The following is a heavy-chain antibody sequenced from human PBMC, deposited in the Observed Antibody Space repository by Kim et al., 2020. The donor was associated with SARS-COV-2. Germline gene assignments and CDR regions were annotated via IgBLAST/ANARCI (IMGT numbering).Heavy chain of an antibody. D-gene: IGHD6-19*01. CDR2: IYYSGST. V-gene: IGHV4-31*03. CDR3: ARGHYSSGRGYWFDP. Sequence: SETLPLTCTVSGGSISSGGYYWSWIRQHPGKGLEWIGYIYYSGSTYYNPSLKSRVTISVDTSKNQFSLKLSSVTAADTAVYYCARGHYSSGRGYWFDPWGQGTLVTVSS. J-gene: IGHJ5*02. CDR1: GGSISSGGYY.